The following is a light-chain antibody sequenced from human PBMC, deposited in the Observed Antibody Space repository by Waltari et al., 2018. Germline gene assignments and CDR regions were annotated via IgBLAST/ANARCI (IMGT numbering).Light chain of an antibody. V-gene: IGLV1-44*01. J-gene: IGLJ3*02. CDR1: SSNIGTNT. CDR3: AAWDSSLNGFWA. Sequence: QSVLTQPPSASGTPGQRVTISCSGSSSNIGTNTVNWYQQLPGTAPKLLIYFNNQRPSGVPDRFSGSKSGTSASLAISGLQSEDEADYYCAAWDSSLNGFWAFGGGTKLTVL. CDR2: FNN.